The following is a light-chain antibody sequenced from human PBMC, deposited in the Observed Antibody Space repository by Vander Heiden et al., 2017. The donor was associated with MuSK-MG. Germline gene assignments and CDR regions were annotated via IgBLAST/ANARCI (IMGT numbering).Light chain of an antibody. J-gene: IGKJ4*02. V-gene: IGKV1-33*01. CDR2: EAT. CDR3: QQYENLPLT. CDR1: QDISNY. Sequence: DIQMTQSPSSLSASVGDRVTITCQASQDISNYLNWYQQQPGKAPKLLYYEATNLETGVPTRFSGSGSGKDFTFTISSLQQEDIATYYCQQYENLPLTFGGGTKVEIK.